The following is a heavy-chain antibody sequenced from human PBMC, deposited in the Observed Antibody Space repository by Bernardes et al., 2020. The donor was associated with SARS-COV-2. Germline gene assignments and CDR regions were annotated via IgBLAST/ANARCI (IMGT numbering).Heavy chain of an antibody. V-gene: IGHV1-8*01. CDR1: GYTFINYG. J-gene: IGHJ6*02. CDR2: LNPNNGDT. CDR3: AIPPTNYDRYGMDV. Sequence: ASVKVSCKASGYTFINYGIHWVRQAAGQGLEWMGWLNPNNGDTVYGKKFQGRVTMTRDTSISTAYMELSSLRSDDTAVYYCAIPPTNYDRYGMDVWGQGTTVTVSS. D-gene: IGHD3-22*01.